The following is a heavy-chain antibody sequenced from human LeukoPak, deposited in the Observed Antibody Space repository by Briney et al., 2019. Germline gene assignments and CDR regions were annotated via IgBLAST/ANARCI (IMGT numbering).Heavy chain of an antibody. CDR1: GFTVSSNY. J-gene: IGHJ6*02. Sequence: GGSLRLSCAASGFTVSSNYMSWVRQAPGKGLEWVSVIYSGGSTYYADSVKGRFTISRDNSKNTLYLQMNSLRAEDTAVYYCARDPRAMVRACGMDVWGQGTTLTVSS. V-gene: IGHV3-66*01. CDR3: ARDPRAMVRACGMDV. CDR2: IYSGGST. D-gene: IGHD3-10*01.